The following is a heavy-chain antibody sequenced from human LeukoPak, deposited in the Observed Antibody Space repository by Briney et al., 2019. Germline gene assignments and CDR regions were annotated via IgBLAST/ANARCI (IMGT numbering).Heavy chain of an antibody. CDR3: ARSQHFDWLTDY. J-gene: IGHJ4*02. CDR2: IYYNGIT. D-gene: IGHD3-9*01. V-gene: IGHV4-59*01. CDR1: GGSMSNYY. Sequence: KTSETLSLTCTVSGGSMSNYYWNWVRQPPGKGLEWIGHIYYNGITSYTHSLKSRVTISLDTSKNQFSLNLNSVTAADTAVYYCARSQHFDWLTDYWGQGTLVTVSS.